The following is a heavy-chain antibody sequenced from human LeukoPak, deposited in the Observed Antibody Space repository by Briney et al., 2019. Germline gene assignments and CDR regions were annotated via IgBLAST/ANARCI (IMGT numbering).Heavy chain of an antibody. V-gene: IGHV3-66*01. CDR1: GFIVSSSY. CDR3: ARVDGSSWYGYYYYYYYMDV. J-gene: IGHJ6*03. Sequence: GGSLRLSCAASGFIVSSSYMSWVRQAPGKGLEWVSAMYSGGSTYYADSVKGRFTISRDNSKNTLYLQMNSLRAEDTAVYYCARVDGSSWYGYYYYYYYMDVWGKGTTVTVSS. CDR2: MYSGGST. D-gene: IGHD6-13*01.